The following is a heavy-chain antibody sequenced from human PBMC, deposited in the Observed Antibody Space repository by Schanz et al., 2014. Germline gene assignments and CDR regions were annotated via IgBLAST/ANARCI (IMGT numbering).Heavy chain of an antibody. Sequence: QVQLVQSGAEVKKPGDSVTVSCKVSGFISTGYFIHWIRQAPGQGLEWMGRFNPGNGGANFAEKVQCMVAMTSDKSIKTDGMEMTRLTSDDTAVYYCARDWGQGYFGSGEHWGQGTLVTVSS. CDR2: FNPGNGGA. J-gene: IGHJ4*02. D-gene: IGHD3-10*01. CDR1: GFISTGYF. CDR3: ARDWGQGYFGSGEH. V-gene: IGHV1-2*06.